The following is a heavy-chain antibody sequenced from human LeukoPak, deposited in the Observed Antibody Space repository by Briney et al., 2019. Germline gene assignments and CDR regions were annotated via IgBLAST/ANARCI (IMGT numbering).Heavy chain of an antibody. J-gene: IGHJ5*02. V-gene: IGHV4-34*01. CDR1: GGSLSGYY. D-gene: IGHD2-2*02. CDR3: AREREDIVVVPAAIRRDWFDP. CDR2: INHSGST. Sequence: SETLSLNCAVYGGSLSGYYWSGIRQPQGKGMEWIGEINHSGSTNYNPSLKSRVTISVDTSKNQFSLKLSSVTAADTAVYYCAREREDIVVVPAAIRRDWFDPWGQGTLVTVSS.